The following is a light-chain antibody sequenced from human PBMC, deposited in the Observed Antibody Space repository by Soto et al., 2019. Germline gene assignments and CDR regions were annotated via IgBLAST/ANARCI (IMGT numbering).Light chain of an antibody. CDR1: QSISTW. CDR2: EAS. CDR3: QQYNSYSET. V-gene: IGKV1-5*03. Sequence: DIQMTQSPSTLSASLGERVAITFLASQSISTWLAWYQQKSGKAPKLLIYEASTLGSGVPSRFSGSGSGTEFTLTISSLQPDDFATYYCQQYNSYSETFGQGTKVDIK. J-gene: IGKJ1*01.